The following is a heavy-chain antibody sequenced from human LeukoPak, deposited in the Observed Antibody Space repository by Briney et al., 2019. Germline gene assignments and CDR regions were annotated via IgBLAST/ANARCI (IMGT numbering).Heavy chain of an antibody. D-gene: IGHD3-10*02. J-gene: IGHJ6*04. CDR1: GFTFSSYE. Sequence: GGSLRLSGAASGFTFSSYEMNWVRQAPGKGLEWVSYISSSGSTIYYADSGKGRFTISRDNAKNSLYLQMNSLSAEDTAVYYCAELGITMIGGVWGKGTTVTISS. CDR2: ISSSGSTI. CDR3: AELGITMIGGV. V-gene: IGHV3-48*03.